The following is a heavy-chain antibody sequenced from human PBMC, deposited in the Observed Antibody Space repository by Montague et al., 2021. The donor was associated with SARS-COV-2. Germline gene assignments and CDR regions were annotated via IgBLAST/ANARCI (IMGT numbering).Heavy chain of an antibody. CDR2: IYYSGGI. V-gene: IGHV4-59*11. D-gene: IGHD3-10*01. Sequence: SETLSLTCTVSGGSMSDHYWAWIRQPPGKGLEWLAYIYYSGGINSNASLKSRVSMSVDTSKNQFSLKLTSVTAADTAVYYCARAVSVRGAVNWFDPWGQETLVTVSS. CDR1: GGSMSDHY. CDR3: ARAVSVRGAVNWFDP. J-gene: IGHJ5*02.